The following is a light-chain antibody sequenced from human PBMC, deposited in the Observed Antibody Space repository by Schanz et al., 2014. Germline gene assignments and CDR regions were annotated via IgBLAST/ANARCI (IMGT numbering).Light chain of an antibody. V-gene: IGLV2-14*01. CDR2: DVS. Sequence: QSALTQPASVSGSPGQSITISCTGTSSDVGAYNYVSWYQQHPGKVPKLMIYDVSNRPSGVSDRFSGSKSGNTASLTISGLQAEDEADYYCSSYAGFRVFGGGTKLTVL. CDR1: SSDVGAYNY. CDR3: SSYAGFRV. J-gene: IGLJ2*01.